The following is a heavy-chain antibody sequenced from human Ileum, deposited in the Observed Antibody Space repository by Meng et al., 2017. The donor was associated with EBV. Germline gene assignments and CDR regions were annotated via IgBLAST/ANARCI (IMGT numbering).Heavy chain of an antibody. CDR2: ISDSGGRT. CDR1: GFTFNNYA. J-gene: IGHJ5*02. CDR3: AKRNFDDSGRRWFDL. V-gene: IGHV3-23*01. Sequence: EVQLLESXXGWVQXGGSLRLSXAASGFTFNNYAMNWVRQAPGKGLEWISAISDSGGRTDYTDSVKGRFTISRDNSKNTLYLQMNSLRGDDTAVYYCAKRNFDDSGRRWFDLWGQGTLVIVSS. D-gene: IGHD1-26*01.